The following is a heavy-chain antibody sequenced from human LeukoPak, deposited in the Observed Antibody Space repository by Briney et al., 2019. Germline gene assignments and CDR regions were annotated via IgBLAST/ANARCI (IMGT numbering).Heavy chain of an antibody. J-gene: IGHJ4*02. CDR2: ISGDGGST. CDR1: GFTFDDYA. D-gene: IGHD5-24*01. CDR3: AKGGARWLQLYYFDY. V-gene: IGHV3-43*02. Sequence: GGSLRLSCAASGFTFDDYAMHWVRQAPGKGLEWVSLISGDGGSTYYADSVKGRFTISRDNSKNSLYLQMNSLRTEDTALYYCAKGGARWLQLYYFDYWGQGTLVAVSS.